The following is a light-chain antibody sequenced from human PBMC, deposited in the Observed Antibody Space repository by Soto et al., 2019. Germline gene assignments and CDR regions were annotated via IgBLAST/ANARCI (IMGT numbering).Light chain of an antibody. CDR1: QSVSNY. CDR2: GAS. J-gene: IGKJ1*01. V-gene: IGKV3-20*01. CDR3: QQYGGSPQT. Sequence: EIVLTQSPGTLSLSPGERATLSCRASQSVSNYLAWYQQKPGQAPRLLIYGASRRATVIPDRFSGSGSGTDFTLTISRLEPEDFAMYYCQQYGGSPQTFGQGTNVEIK.